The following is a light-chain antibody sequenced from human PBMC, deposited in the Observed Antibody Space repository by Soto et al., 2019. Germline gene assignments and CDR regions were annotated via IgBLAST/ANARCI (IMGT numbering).Light chain of an antibody. CDR3: QQYGSSPLGWYT. Sequence: EIVLTQSPGTLSLSPGERATLSCRASQSVSSSYLAWYQQKPGQAPRLLIYGASSRATGIPDRFSGSGSGTDFTLTISRLEPEDFAVYYCQQYGSSPLGWYTFGQGTKLEIK. J-gene: IGKJ2*01. CDR1: QSVSSSY. V-gene: IGKV3-20*01. CDR2: GAS.